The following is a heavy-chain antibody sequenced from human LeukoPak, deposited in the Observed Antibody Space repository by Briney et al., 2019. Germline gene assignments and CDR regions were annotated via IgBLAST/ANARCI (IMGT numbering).Heavy chain of an antibody. CDR3: AKAFPMIVVVDY. D-gene: IGHD3-22*01. Sequence: GGSLRLSCAASGFTFSSYAIHWVRQAPGKGLEWVALISYDGSNKYYADSVKGRFTISRDNSKNTLYLQMNSLRAEDTAVYYCAKAFPMIVVVDYWGQGTLVTVSS. J-gene: IGHJ4*02. CDR1: GFTFSSYA. CDR2: ISYDGSNK. V-gene: IGHV3-30*04.